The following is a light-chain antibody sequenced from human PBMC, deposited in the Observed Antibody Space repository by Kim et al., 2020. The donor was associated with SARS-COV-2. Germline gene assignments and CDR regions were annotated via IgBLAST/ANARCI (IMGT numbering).Light chain of an antibody. CDR3: QQYDRSPPTYT. CDR1: QNVRTNY. J-gene: IGKJ2*01. CDR2: GAS. Sequence: ETVLTQSPGTLSLSPGEGVTLFCRASQNVRTNYLAWYHQRPGQAPRLLIYGASSRATGIPDRFSGSGSGTDFTLTISRLEPEDFGVYCCQQYDRSPPTYTFGQGTKLEI. V-gene: IGKV3-20*01.